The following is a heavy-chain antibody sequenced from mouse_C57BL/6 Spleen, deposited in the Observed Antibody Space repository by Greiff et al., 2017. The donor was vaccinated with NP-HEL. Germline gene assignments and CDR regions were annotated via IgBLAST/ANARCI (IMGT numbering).Heavy chain of an antibody. D-gene: IGHD2-5*01. CDR2: ISSGGSYT. J-gene: IGHJ2*01. V-gene: IGHV5-6*01. CDR1: GFTFSSYG. CDR3: ARNPAYYSNYFDD. Sequence: EVMLVESGGDLVKPGGSLKLSCAASGFTFSSYGMSWVRQTPDKRLEWVATISSGGSYTYYPDSVKGRFTISRDNAKNTLYLQMSSLKSEDTAMYYCARNPAYYSNYFDDWGQGTTLTVSS.